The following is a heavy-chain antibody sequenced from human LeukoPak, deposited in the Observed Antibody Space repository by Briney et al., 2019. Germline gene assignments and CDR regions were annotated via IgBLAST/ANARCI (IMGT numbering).Heavy chain of an antibody. CDR2: INSDGSST. CDR1: GFTFSSHW. Sequence: GGSLRLSCAASGFTFSSHWMHWVRQAPGKGLVWVSRINSDGSSTSYADSVKGRFTISRDNSKNTLYLQMNSLRAEDTAVYYCARRSGIAVAGAFDYWGQGTLVTVSS. J-gene: IGHJ4*02. D-gene: IGHD6-19*01. V-gene: IGHV3-74*01. CDR3: ARRSGIAVAGAFDY.